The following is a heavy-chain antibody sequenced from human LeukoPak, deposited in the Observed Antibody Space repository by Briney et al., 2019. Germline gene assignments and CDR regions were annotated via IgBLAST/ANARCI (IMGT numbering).Heavy chain of an antibody. CDR2: IRSKANSYAT. CDR3: TRTGGTYCSSTSCYTRDDY. J-gene: IGHJ4*02. Sequence: GGSLRLSCAASGFTFSGSAMHWVRQASGIGLEWVGRIRSKANSYATAYAASVKGRFTISRDDSKNTAYLQMNSLKTEDTAVYYCTRTGGTYCSSTSCYTRDDYWGQGTLVTVSS. CDR1: GFTFSGSA. V-gene: IGHV3-73*01. D-gene: IGHD2-2*02.